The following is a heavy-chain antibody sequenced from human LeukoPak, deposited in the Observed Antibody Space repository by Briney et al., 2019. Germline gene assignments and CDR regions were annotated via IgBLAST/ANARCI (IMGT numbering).Heavy chain of an antibody. J-gene: IGHJ6*03. CDR1: GFTFSSHS. CDR3: ARDPYNGNYGDSYYYYMDV. Sequence: PGGSLRLSCAASGFTFSSHSMNWVRQAPGKGLEWVSSITSSSIYTFYADSVKGRFTISRDNAKNSLYLQMNSLRAEDTAIYYCARDPYNGNYGDSYYYYMDVWGKGTTVTISS. CDR2: ITSSSIYT. D-gene: IGHD1-26*01. V-gene: IGHV3-21*01.